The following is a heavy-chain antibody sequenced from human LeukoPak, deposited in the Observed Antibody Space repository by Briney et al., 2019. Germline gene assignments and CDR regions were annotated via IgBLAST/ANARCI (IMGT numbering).Heavy chain of an antibody. D-gene: IGHD3-10*01. V-gene: IGHV1-18*01. J-gene: IGHJ1*01. CDR1: GYTFTSYG. Sequence: ASVKVCCKTSGYTFTSYGISWARQAPGQGLEWRGWTNTDKGDTDHAQTLQGRVTMTIDTSTSTAYMELRTVRSDDTAVYYCARTLWFGDYEMYDQWGQGTLLTVS. CDR3: ARTLWFGDYEMYDQ. CDR2: TNTDKGDT.